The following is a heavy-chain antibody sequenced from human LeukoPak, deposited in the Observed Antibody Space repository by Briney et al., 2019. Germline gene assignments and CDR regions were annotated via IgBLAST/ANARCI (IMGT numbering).Heavy chain of an antibody. D-gene: IGHD2-21*02. V-gene: IGHV5-51*01. CDR1: GYIFTSYG. J-gene: IGHJ4*02. Sequence: GESLKISCQGSGYIFTSYGIGWVRQLPAKGLEWMGIIYPGDSNTRYSPSFQGQVTISADNSITTAYLQWSSLTASDTAMYYCARHLLTRDSGFSFWGQGTLVTVSS. CDR2: IYPGDSNT. CDR3: ARHLLTRDSGFSF.